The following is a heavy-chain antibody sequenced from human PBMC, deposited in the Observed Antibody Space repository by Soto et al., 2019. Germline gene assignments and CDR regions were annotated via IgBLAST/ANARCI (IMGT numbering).Heavy chain of an antibody. CDR2: IKSKTDGGTT. Sequence: KSGGSLRLSCVASGFTFNNAWMNWVRQAPGKGLEWVGRIKSKTDGGTTDYAALVKGRFTISRDDSKTTLYLQMNGLKTEDTAVYYCTTAENYYDSSSFDYWGQGTLVTVSS. J-gene: IGHJ4*02. CDR1: GFTFNNAW. CDR3: TTAENYYDSSSFDY. V-gene: IGHV3-15*01. D-gene: IGHD3-22*01.